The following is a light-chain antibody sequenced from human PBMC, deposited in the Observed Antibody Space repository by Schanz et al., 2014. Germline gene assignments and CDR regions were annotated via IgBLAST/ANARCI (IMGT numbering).Light chain of an antibody. CDR1: SSDVGSYNL. CDR3: SSYTSTSTQV. CDR2: EGS. V-gene: IGLV2-14*02. Sequence: QSALTQPASVSGSPGQSITISCTGTSSDVGSYNLVSWYQQHPGKAPKLMIYEGSKRPSGVSNRISGSKSGNTASLSISGLQAEDEADYYCSSYTSTSTQVFGTGTKLTVL. J-gene: IGLJ1*01.